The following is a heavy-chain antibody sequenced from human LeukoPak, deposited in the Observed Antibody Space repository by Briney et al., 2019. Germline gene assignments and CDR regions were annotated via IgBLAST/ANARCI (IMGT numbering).Heavy chain of an antibody. CDR1: GFTFSSYA. V-gene: IGHV3-23*01. J-gene: IGHJ5*02. D-gene: IGHD3-10*01. Sequence: GGSLRLSCEASGFTFSSYAMGWVRQAPGKGLEWVSAISGSGGSTYYADSVKGRFTISRDNSKNTLYLQMNSLRAEDTAVYYCAKGYYYGSGSSLYNWFDPWGQGTLVTVSS. CDR2: ISGSGGST. CDR3: AKGYYYGSGSSLYNWFDP.